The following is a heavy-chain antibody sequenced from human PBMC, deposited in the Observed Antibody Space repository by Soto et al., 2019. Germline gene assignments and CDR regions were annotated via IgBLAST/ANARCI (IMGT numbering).Heavy chain of an antibody. CDR1: GFTFSSYG. D-gene: IGHD1-7*01. J-gene: IGHJ5*02. V-gene: IGHV3-30*18. Sequence: QVQLVESGGGVVQPGRSLRLSCAASGFTFSSYGMHWVRQAPGKGLEWVAVISYDGSNKYYADSVKGRFTISRDNSKNALYLQMSRRRAEETAVYYCAKDDRAKDWNYDNNWFDPWGQGTLVTLSS. CDR2: ISYDGSNK. CDR3: AKDDRAKDWNYDNNWFDP.